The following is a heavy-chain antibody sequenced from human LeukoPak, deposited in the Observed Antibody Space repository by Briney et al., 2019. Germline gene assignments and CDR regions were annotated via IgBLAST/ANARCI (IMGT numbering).Heavy chain of an antibody. CDR2: IWYDGSNK. D-gene: IGHD3-9*01. CDR3: ARDSTGYNDGLPPLFDY. Sequence: GGSLRLSCAASGFTFSSYGMHWVRQAPGKGLEWVAVIWYDGSNKYYADSVKGRFTISRDNSKNTLYLQMNSLRAEDTAVYYCARDSTGYNDGLPPLFDYWGQGTLVTVSS. CDR1: GFTFSSYG. V-gene: IGHV3-33*01. J-gene: IGHJ4*02.